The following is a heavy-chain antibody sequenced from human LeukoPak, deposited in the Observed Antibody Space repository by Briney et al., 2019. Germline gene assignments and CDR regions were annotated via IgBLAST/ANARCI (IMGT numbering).Heavy chain of an antibody. CDR1: GFTVSSNY. CDR2: IYSGGST. V-gene: IGHV3-53*01. Sequence: ESLRLSCAASGFTVSSNYMGWVRQAPGEGLEWVSVIYSGGSTYYADSVKGRFTISRDNSKNMLYLQMNSLRAEDTAVYYCARVAPRHNYGEIDYWGQGTLVTVSS. D-gene: IGHD4/OR15-4a*01. J-gene: IGHJ4*02. CDR3: ARVAPRHNYGEIDY.